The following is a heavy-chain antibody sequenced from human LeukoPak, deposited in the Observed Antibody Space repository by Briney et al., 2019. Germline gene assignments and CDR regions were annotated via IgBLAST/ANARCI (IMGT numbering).Heavy chain of an antibody. CDR1: GFTFSSYG. Sequence: PGGSLRLSCAASGFTFSSYGMHWVRQAPGKGLEWVAFIRYGGSNKYYADSVKGRFTISRDNSKNTLYLQMNNLRAEDTAIYYCATDSYVSGSYYRLFYWGQGTLVTVSS. J-gene: IGHJ4*02. D-gene: IGHD3-10*01. CDR2: IRYGGSNK. CDR3: ATDSYVSGSYYRLFY. V-gene: IGHV3-30*02.